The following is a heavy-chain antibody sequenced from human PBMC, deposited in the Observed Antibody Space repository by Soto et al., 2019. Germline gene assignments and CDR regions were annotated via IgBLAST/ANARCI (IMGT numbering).Heavy chain of an antibody. D-gene: IGHD4-17*01. CDR1: GYAFTGYY. J-gene: IGHJ6*02. V-gene: IGHV1-2*02. CDR3: ATATLTVTTHYYYYGMDV. Sequence: ASVKVSCKASGYAFTGYYMHWVRQAPGQGLEWMGWINPNSGGTNYAQKFQGRVTMTRDTSISTAYMELSRLRSDDTAVYYCATATLTVTTHYYYYGMDVWGQGTTVTVSS. CDR2: INPNSGGT.